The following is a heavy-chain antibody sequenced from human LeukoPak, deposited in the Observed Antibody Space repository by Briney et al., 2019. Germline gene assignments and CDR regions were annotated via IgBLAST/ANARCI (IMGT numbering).Heavy chain of an antibody. CDR1: GFTFSDYA. CDR3: AKTTRYSSGWYRWFDP. D-gene: IGHD6-19*01. Sequence: GGSLRLSCAASGFTFSDYAMNWVRQAPGKGLEWVTGISYGGQNTFYADSVKGRFTISRDNLRNALNLALNSLRAEDTAAYYCAKTTRYSSGWYRWFDPWGQGTLVTVSS. CDR2: ISYGGQNT. J-gene: IGHJ5*02. V-gene: IGHV3-23*01.